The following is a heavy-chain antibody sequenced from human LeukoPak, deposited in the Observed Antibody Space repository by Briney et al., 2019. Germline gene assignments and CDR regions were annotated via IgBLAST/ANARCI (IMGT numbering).Heavy chain of an antibody. Sequence: PSETLSLTCTVSGGSISSYYWSWIRQPPGKGLEWIGYIYHGGSTNYNPSLKSRVTISVDTSKNQFSLKLSSVTAADTAVYYCARQGLRLGELSSWGQGTLVTVSS. V-gene: IGHV4-59*08. D-gene: IGHD3-16*02. CDR2: IYHGGST. CDR1: GGSISSYY. CDR3: ARQGLRLGELSS. J-gene: IGHJ5*02.